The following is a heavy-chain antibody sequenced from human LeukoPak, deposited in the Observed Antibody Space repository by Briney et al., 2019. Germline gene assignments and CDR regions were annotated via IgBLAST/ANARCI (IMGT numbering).Heavy chain of an antibody. CDR1: GFTVSSNY. CDR3: ARDISGSDGY. V-gene: IGHV3-53*01. J-gene: IGHJ4*02. CDR2: IYSGGST. D-gene: IGHD3-10*01. Sequence: TGGSLRLSCAASGFTVSSNYMSWVRQAPGKGLEWVSVIYSGGSTYYADSVKRRFTISRDNSKNTLYLQMNSLRAEDTAVYYCARDISGSDGYWGQGTLVTVSS.